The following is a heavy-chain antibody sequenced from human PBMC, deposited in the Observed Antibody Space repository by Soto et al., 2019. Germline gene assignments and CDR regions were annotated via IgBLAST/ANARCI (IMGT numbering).Heavy chain of an antibody. D-gene: IGHD3-3*02. Sequence: QVQLVQSGTEVKKPGSSVAVSCQASAGTFNNHSLSWVRQAPGQGLEWMGRSIPILGRADYSQKFQGRLTLTRDKSMSTADSELSRLTADDTSVYYCVIDLLDMDFWGQGTLVTVSS. CDR3: VIDLLDMDF. V-gene: IGHV1-69*02. CDR2: SIPILGRA. J-gene: IGHJ4*02. CDR1: AGTFNNHS.